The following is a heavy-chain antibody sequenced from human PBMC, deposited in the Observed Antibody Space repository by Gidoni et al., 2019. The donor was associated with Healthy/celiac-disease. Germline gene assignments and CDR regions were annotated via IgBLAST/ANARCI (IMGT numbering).Heavy chain of an antibody. D-gene: IGHD3-22*01. CDR1: GYSFTSHW. J-gene: IGHJ4*02. Sequence: EVQLVQSGAEVKKPGESLTISCKGSGYSFTSHWIGWVRQMPGKGLGWMGIIYPGDSDTRYSPSFQGQVTISADKSISTAYLQWSSLKASDTAMYYCARLLPMIVVAREGYFDYWGQGTLVTVSS. V-gene: IGHV5-51*01. CDR3: ARLLPMIVVAREGYFDY. CDR2: IYPGDSDT.